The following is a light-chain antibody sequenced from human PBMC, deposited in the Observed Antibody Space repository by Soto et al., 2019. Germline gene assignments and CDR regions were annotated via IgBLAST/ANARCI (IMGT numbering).Light chain of an antibody. J-gene: IGKJ1*01. CDR1: QSVSTN. Sequence: EIVMTQSPATLSVSPGERATLSCRASQSVSTNLAWYQQKPGQAPRLLVCGVSSRATGIPDRFSGSGSGTDFTLTISRLEPEDFAVYYCQLRRTFGQGTKVDIK. V-gene: IGKV3-20*01. CDR3: QLRRT. CDR2: GVS.